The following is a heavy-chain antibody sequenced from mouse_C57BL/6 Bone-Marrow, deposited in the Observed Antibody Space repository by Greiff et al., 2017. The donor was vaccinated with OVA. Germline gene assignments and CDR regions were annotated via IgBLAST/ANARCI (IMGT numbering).Heavy chain of an antibody. CDR1: GYSFTDYN. CDR2: INPNYGTT. V-gene: IGHV1-39*01. J-gene: IGHJ3*01. Sequence: EVQLQQSGPELVKPGASVKISCKASGYSFTDYNMNWVKQSNGKSLEWIGVINPNYGTTSYNQKFKGKATSTVDQSSSTAYMQLNSLTSEDSAVYYIARSAYYSNWRFAYWGQGTLVTVSA. CDR3: ARSAYYSNWRFAY. D-gene: IGHD2-5*01.